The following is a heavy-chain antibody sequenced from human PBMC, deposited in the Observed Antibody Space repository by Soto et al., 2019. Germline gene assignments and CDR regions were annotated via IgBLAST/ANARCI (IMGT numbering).Heavy chain of an antibody. CDR1: GGTFSSYA. V-gene: IGHV1-69*13. CDR2: IIPIFGTA. J-gene: IGHJ4*02. CDR3: AHVGGYNSGYYFDY. D-gene: IGHD5-12*01. Sequence: SVKVSCKASGGTFSSYAVSWVRQAPGQGLEWMGGIIPIFGTANYAQKFQGRVTITADESTSTAYMELSSLRSEDTAVYYCAHVGGYNSGYYFDYWGQGTLVTVSS.